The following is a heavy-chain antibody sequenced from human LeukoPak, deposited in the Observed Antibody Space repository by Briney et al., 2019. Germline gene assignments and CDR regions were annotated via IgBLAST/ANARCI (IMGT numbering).Heavy chain of an antibody. Sequence: GASVKVSCKASGYTFTAHYLHRVRQAPGQGLEWMGRINPNSGDTVYAQKFQGRVTMTGDTSIGTTYLELSRLRSDDTAVYYCAREEDYVADYWGQGTLVTVSS. J-gene: IGHJ4*02. D-gene: IGHD3-10*02. CDR2: INPNSGDT. V-gene: IGHV1-2*06. CDR3: AREEDYVADY. CDR1: GYTFTAHY.